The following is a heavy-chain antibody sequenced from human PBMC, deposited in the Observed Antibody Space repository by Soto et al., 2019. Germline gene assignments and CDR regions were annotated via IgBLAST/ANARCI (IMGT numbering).Heavy chain of an antibody. CDR2: IYYTGST. CDR3: ARDYVDSSGYYWVDY. D-gene: IGHD3-22*01. J-gene: IGHJ4*02. Sequence: PSETLSLTCTVSGGSISSYYWSWIRQPPGKGLEWIGYIYYTGSTNYNPSLNSRVTISLDMSKTQFSLKLSSVTAADTAVYYCARDYVDSSGYYWVDYWGQGTLVTVSS. V-gene: IGHV4-59*01. CDR1: GGSISSYY.